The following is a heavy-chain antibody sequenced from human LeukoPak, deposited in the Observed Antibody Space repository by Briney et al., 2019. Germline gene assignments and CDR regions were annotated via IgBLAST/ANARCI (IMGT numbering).Heavy chain of an antibody. J-gene: IGHJ3*02. CDR3: AVLDFWSGQGAFDI. CDR1: GYTFTSYD. D-gene: IGHD3-3*01. CDR2: MNPNSGNT. V-gene: IGHV1-8*01. Sequence: ASVKVSCKASGYTFTSYDINWVRQATGQGLEWMGWMNPNSGNTGYAQKFQGRVTMTRNTSISTAYMELSRLRSEDTAVYYCAVLDFWSGQGAFDIWGQGTMVTVSS.